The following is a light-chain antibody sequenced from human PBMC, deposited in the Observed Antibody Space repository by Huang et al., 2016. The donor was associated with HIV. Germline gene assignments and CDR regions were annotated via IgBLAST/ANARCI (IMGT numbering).Light chain of an antibody. CDR3: QQYGSSPYT. J-gene: IGKJ2*01. CDR1: QSVSSSY. CDR2: GAS. Sequence: EIVLTQSPGTLPLSLGERVTLSCRASQSVSSSYLAWYQQKPGQAPRLLIYGASNRATGVPDRFTGSGSGTDFTLTISRLEPEDFAVYYCQQYGSSPYTFGQGTKLEIK. V-gene: IGKV3-20*01.